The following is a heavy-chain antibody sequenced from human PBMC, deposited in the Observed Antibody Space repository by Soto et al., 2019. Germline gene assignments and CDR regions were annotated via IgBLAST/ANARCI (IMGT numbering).Heavy chain of an antibody. J-gene: IGHJ4*02. CDR2: ISYSGST. CDR1: GGSISSGGYY. D-gene: IGHD6-13*01. CDR3: ARVGDYSSRRAFDY. Sequence: SSETLSLTCAVSGGSISSGGYYWGWIRQSPEKGLEWIASISYSGSTYYNPTLKSRVTISVDRSKNQFSLKLSSVTAADTAVYYCARVGDYSSRRAFDYWGQGTLVT. V-gene: IGHV4-39*07.